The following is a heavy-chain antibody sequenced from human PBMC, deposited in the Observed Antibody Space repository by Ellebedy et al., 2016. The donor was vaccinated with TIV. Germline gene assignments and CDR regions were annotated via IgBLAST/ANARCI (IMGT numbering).Heavy chain of an antibody. CDR1: GYSFTNYW. Sequence: GESLKISCQASGYSFTNYWIGWVRQMPGKGLEWMGIIYPGDSDNRYSPSFEGQVTISVDKSISTAYLQWNSLKASDTATYYCARRMVRGGNRYAMDVWGQGTTVTVSS. J-gene: IGHJ6*02. CDR3: ARRMVRGGNRYAMDV. V-gene: IGHV5-51*01. D-gene: IGHD3-10*01. CDR2: IYPGDSDN.